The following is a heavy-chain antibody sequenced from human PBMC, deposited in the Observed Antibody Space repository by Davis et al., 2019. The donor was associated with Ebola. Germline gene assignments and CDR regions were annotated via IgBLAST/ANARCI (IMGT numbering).Heavy chain of an antibody. Sequence: MPSETLSLTCAVSGGSISSSNWWSWVRQPPGKGLEWIGSIYYSGSTYYNPSLKSRVTISVDTSKNQFSLQLNSVTPEDTAVYYCARGANWNWLGFDPWGQGTLVTVSS. CDR3: ARGANWNWLGFDP. V-gene: IGHV4-4*02. CDR2: IYYSGST. D-gene: IGHD1-7*01. J-gene: IGHJ5*02. CDR1: GGSISSSNW.